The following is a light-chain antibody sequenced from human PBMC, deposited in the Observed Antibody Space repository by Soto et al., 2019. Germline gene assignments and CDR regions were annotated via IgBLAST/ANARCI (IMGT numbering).Light chain of an antibody. Sequence: EIVLTQSPGTLSLSPGERATLSCRASQSVSSSHLAWYQQKTGQAPRLLIYGASSRATGITDRFSGSGSGTVFTLTISRLDPDIFAVYYCQKYGSSPTFGPGTKVDIE. J-gene: IGKJ3*01. CDR3: QKYGSSPT. CDR1: QSVSSSH. CDR2: GAS. V-gene: IGKV3-20*01.